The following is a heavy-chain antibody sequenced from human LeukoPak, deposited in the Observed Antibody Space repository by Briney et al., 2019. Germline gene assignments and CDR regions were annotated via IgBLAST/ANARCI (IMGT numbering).Heavy chain of an antibody. CDR3: ARDGIVPAFDI. CDR2: IYHSGST. V-gene: IGHV4-39*07. Sequence: SETLSLTCTVSGGSISSSSYYWGWIRQPPGKGLEWIGEIYHSGSTNYNPSLKSRVTISVDKSKNQFSLKLSSVTAADTAVYYCARDGIVPAFDIWGQGTMVTVSS. J-gene: IGHJ3*02. D-gene: IGHD1-26*01. CDR1: GGSISSSSYY.